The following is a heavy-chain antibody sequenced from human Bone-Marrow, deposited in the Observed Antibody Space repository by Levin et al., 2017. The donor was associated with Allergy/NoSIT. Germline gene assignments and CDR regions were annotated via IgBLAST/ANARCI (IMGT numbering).Heavy chain of an antibody. CDR1: GYSFSDYY. J-gene: IGHJ5*02. Sequence: ASVKVSCMTSGYSFSDYYIHWVRQAPGQGLEWMAWINPYSGGTNYAQKFQGRVTMTRDTSSTTVYMELHRLTSDDTAIYYCARDRKDGGSYDTFTPGAWVDPWGQGTLVSVSS. D-gene: IGHD3-16*01. CDR2: INPYSGGT. V-gene: IGHV1-2*02. CDR3: ARDRKDGGSYDTFTPGAWVDP.